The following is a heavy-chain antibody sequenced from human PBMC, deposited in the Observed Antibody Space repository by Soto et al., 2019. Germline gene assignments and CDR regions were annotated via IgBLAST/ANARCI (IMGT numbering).Heavy chain of an antibody. CDR3: ARAPVLVGGTTFENYFDY. CDR2: NIPIFGTA. CDR1: GGTFSNFV. V-gene: IGHV1-69*01. J-gene: IGHJ4*02. Sequence: QGQLVQSGAEEKKPGSSVKVSCKASGGTFSNFVISRVRQAPGQGLEWMGGNIPIFGTANYAKKFQGRVTIIVVESMGTTYMVLTGLRSEGMAVYYCARAPVLVGGTTFENYFDYWGQGALVTVSS. D-gene: IGHD3-3*02.